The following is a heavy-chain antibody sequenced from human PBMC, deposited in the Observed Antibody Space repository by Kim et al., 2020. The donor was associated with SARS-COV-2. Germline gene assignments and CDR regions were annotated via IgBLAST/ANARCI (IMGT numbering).Heavy chain of an antibody. J-gene: IGHJ4*02. CDR3: ARDVGYGDYGTLTFDY. D-gene: IGHD4-17*01. V-gene: IGHV1-18*01. CDR1: GYTFTSYG. Sequence: ASVKVSCKASGYTFTSYGISWVRQAPGQGLEWLGWISAYNGNTNYAQKLQGRVTMTTDTSTSTAYMELRSLRSDDTAVYYCARDVGYGDYGTLTFDYWGQGTLVTVSS. CDR2: ISAYNGNT.